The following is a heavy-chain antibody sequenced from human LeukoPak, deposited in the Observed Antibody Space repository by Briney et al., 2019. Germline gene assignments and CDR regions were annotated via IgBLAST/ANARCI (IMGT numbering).Heavy chain of an antibody. Sequence: PGGSLRLSCAASGFSFSAYWMTWVRQPPGTGLEWVANINPAGSETYYVDPVKGRFSISRDNAKNLVYMQMNSLRAEDTAVYHCARFGYVGAVDVWGQGTPVTVSS. CDR2: INPAGSET. D-gene: IGHD1-26*01. CDR3: ARFGYVGAVDV. V-gene: IGHV3-7*01. CDR1: GFSFSAYW. J-gene: IGHJ4*02.